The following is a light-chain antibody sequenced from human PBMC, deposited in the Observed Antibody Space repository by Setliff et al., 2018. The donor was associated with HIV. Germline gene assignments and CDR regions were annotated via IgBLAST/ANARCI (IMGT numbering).Light chain of an antibody. V-gene: IGLV2-11*01. CDR3: CSYAGSYVV. Sequence: QSVLAQPRSVSGSPGQSVTISCTGTSSDVGGYNYVSWYQQHPGKAPKLMIYDVSKRPSGVPDRFSGSKSDNTASLTISGLQAEDEADYYCCSYAGSYVVFGGGTKVTVL. CDR1: SSDVGGYNY. CDR2: DVS. J-gene: IGLJ2*01.